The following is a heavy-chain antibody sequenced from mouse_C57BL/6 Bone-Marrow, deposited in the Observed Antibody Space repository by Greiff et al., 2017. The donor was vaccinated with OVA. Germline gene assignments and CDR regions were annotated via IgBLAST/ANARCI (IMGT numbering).Heavy chain of an antibody. CDR1: GYTFTSYG. CDR2: IYPRSGNT. D-gene: IGHD2-4*01. CDR3: ARGDYDYPYYAMDY. J-gene: IGHJ4*01. V-gene: IGHV1-81*01. Sequence: VKLQESGAELARPGASVKLSCKASGYTFTSYGISWVKQRTGQGLEWIGEIYPRSGNTYYNEKFKGKATLTADKSSSTAYMELRSLTSEDSAVYFCARGDYDYPYYAMDYWGQGTSVTVSS.